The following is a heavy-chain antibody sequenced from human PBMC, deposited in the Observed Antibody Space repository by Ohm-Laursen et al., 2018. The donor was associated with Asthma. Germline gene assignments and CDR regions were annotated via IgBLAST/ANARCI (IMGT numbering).Heavy chain of an antibody. J-gene: IGHJ4*02. D-gene: IGHD3-22*01. V-gene: IGHV3-74*01. CDR1: GFTITNYW. Sequence: SLRLSCAASGFTITNYWMHWVRQAPGKGLVWVSRINGDGGIKSYAASVKGRFTISRDDAKNTVYLQMNSLRAEDTAVYYCAKSPTYYYDSSGYYNSYCFDYWGQGTLVTVSS. CDR2: INGDGGIK. CDR3: AKSPTYYYDSSGYYNSYCFDY.